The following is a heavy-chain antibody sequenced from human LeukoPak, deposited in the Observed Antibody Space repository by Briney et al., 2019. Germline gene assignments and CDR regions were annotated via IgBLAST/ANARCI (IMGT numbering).Heavy chain of an antibody. CDR1: GYTFTRYY. D-gene: IGHD3-10*01. CDR3: ARDFPSGGSGSLPLH. J-gene: IGHJ4*02. CDR2: INPNSGGT. V-gene: IGHV1-2*02. Sequence: GASVKVSCKASGYTFTRYYMHWVRQAPGQGLEWMGWINPNSGGTNYAQKFQGRVTMTRDTSTSTDYMELSSLRSEDTAVYYCARDFPSGGSGSLPLHWGQGTLVTVSS.